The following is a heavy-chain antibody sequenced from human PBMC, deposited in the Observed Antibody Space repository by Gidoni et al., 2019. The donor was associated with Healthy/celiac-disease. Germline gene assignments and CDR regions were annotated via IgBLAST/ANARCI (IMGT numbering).Heavy chain of an antibody. V-gene: IGHV3-30*01. CDR2: ISYVGSNK. CDR3: ARDSLTMIVVPEGDAFDI. D-gene: IGHD3-22*01. Sequence: QVQLVESGGGVVQPGRSLRLSCAASGFSFSSYAMHWVRQAPGKGLEWVAVISYVGSNKYYADSVKGRFTISRDNSKNTLYLQMNSLRAEDTAVYYCARDSLTMIVVPEGDAFDIWGQGTMVTVSS. CDR1: GFSFSSYA. J-gene: IGHJ3*02.